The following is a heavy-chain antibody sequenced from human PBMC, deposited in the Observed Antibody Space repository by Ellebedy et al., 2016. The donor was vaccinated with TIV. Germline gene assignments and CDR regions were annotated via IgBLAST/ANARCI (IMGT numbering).Heavy chain of an antibody. CDR3: ASSLTMLRGGMDV. CDR2: IYYSGST. D-gene: IGHD3-10*01. J-gene: IGHJ6*02. CDR1: GGSISSENYF. V-gene: IGHV4-61*01. Sequence: MPSETLSLTCTVSGGSISSENYFWSWIRQTPGKGLEWIGYIYYSGSTNYNPSLKSRVTISVDTSKNQFSLKLSSVTAADTAVYYCASSLTMLRGGMDVWGQGTTVTVSS.